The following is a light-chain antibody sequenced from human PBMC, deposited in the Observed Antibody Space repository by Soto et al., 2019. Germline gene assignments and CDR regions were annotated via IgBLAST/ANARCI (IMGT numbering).Light chain of an antibody. J-gene: IGKJ1*01. CDR2: DAS. Sequence: IRLTQSPPTVCGAGLERSTRRSPASQTISTWMAWYQQKPGKAPKLLVYDASTLQSGVASRFSGSGSGTEFTLTISSLQPDDLATYYCQHYNSYSEAFGQGTKV. CDR1: QTISTW. CDR3: QHYNSYSEA. V-gene: IGKV1-5*01.